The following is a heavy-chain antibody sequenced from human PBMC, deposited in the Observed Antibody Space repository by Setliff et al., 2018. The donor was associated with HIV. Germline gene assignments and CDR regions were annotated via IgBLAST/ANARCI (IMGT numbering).Heavy chain of an antibody. CDR1: GVSISTNTYY. D-gene: IGHD6-13*01. CDR2: FYYTGST. CDR3: ARVIWYSGSWFAFDV. Sequence: SETLSLTCGVSGVSISTNTYYWGWVRQPPGKGLALIGSFYYTGSTYYNPSLKSRVTIFGDTSKNQLSLKLTSVTAADTAVYYCARVIWYSGSWFAFDVWGQGAMVTVSS. J-gene: IGHJ3*01. V-gene: IGHV4-39*01.